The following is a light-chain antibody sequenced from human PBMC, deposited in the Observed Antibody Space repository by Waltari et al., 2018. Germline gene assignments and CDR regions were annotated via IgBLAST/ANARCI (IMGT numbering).Light chain of an antibody. J-gene: IGKJ4*01. Sequence: DIQMIQSPSSLSASVGDRVTITCRASQSISSYLNCYQQKPGKAPKLLIYAASSLQSGVPSRFSGSGSGTDFTLSISSLQPEDFATYYCQQSYSAPQLTFGGGTKVEI. CDR1: QSISSY. CDR2: AAS. V-gene: IGKV1-39*01. CDR3: QQSYSAPQLT.